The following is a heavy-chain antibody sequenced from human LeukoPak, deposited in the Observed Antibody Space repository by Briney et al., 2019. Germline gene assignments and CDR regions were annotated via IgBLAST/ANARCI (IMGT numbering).Heavy chain of an antibody. D-gene: IGHD4-23*01. CDR3: ARGPNKSDGGNSGSAWFDP. CDR1: GYTFTTYD. V-gene: IGHV1-8*01. J-gene: IGHJ5*02. CDR2: VNPNSGNT. Sequence: ASVTVSCKASGYTFTTYDINWVRQATGQGLEWMGWVNPNSGNTGYAQKFQGRVTMARNTSISTAYMELSSLRSEDTAVYYCARGPNKSDGGNSGSAWFDPWGQGTLVTVSS.